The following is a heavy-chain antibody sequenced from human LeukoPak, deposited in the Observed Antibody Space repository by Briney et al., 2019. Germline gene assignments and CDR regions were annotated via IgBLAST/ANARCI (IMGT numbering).Heavy chain of an antibody. J-gene: IGHJ4*02. V-gene: IGHV3-74*03. D-gene: IGHD2-21*01. Sequence: EGSLRLSCAASGFTFSDYWMHWIRQAPGKGLEWVARIYSDVRRIKYADSVKGRFTISRDNAKNTLYLRMNALRVEDTAVYYCATSPVISRDWGQGTLVTVSS. CDR1: GFTFSDYW. CDR2: IYSDVRRI. CDR3: ATSPVISRD.